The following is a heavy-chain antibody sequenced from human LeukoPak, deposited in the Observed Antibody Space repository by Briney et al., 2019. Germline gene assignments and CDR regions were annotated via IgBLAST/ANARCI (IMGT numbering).Heavy chain of an antibody. CDR3: AKSNGYGLVDI. V-gene: IGHV4-4*07. J-gene: IGHJ3*02. Sequence: SETLSLTCTVSGGSISSYYWSWIRQPAGEGLEWIGRLHTSGSTHYNPSLKSRVTISLDTSRNQFSLNLNSVTAADTAVYYCAKSNGYGLVDIWGQGTMVTVSS. CDR2: LHTSGST. CDR1: GGSISSYY. D-gene: IGHD3-10*01.